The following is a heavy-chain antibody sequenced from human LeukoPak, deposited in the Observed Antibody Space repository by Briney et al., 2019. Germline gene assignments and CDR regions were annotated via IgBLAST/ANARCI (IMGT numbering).Heavy chain of an antibody. CDR1: GVTFRSHG. CDR2: IWYDGSNK. CDR3: ARDRRGSENYHYFDY. Sequence: GRSLRLSCAASGVTFRSHGMHWVRQAPGKGLEWVAVIWYDGSNKYYADSVKGRFTISRDNSKNTLYLEMNSLRAEDTAVYYCARDRRGSENYHYFDYWGQGTLVTVSS. D-gene: IGHD3-10*01. J-gene: IGHJ4*01. V-gene: IGHV3-33*01.